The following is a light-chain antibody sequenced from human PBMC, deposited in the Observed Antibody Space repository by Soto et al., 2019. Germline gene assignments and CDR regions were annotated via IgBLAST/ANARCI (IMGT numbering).Light chain of an antibody. CDR3: QHYQRYPPS. CDR2: AAT. Sequence: DIQMTQSPSSLSASVGDRVPITCRASHPININLVWFQQKPGKAPKSLIYAATNLQSGVPSRFSGSGGGTDFSLTISSLQPEDVATYYCQHYQRYPPSFGGGTKLEIK. V-gene: IGKV1-16*01. CDR1: HPININ. J-gene: IGKJ4*01.